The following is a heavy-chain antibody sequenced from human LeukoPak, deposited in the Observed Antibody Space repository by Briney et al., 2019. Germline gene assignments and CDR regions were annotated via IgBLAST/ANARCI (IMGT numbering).Heavy chain of an antibody. J-gene: IGHJ4*02. CDR2: FRYSGNT. V-gene: IGHV4-38-2*01. Sequence: GTLRLSCAASKFTFSTYGMSWVRQAPGKGLEWIESFRYSGNTYYNPSLKSRVTISVDTSKNQFSLKLRSVTAADTAVYYCARGRVSGDGNIVLWGQGTLVTVSS. D-gene: IGHD2-15*01. CDR3: ARGRVSGDGNIVL. CDR1: KFTFSTYG.